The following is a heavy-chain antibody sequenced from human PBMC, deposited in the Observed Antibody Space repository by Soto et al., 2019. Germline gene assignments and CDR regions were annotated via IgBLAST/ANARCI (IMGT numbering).Heavy chain of an antibody. Sequence: SETLSLTCTVSVGSISSSSVYWGWIRQPPGKGLEWIGSIYYSGSTYYNPSLKSRVTISVDTSKNQFSLKLSSVTAADTAVYYCAMFYDYTNNWFDSWGQGTLVTVSA. CDR2: IYYSGST. CDR3: AMFYDYTNNWFDS. J-gene: IGHJ5*01. CDR1: VGSISSSSVY. D-gene: IGHD3-16*01. V-gene: IGHV4-39*01.